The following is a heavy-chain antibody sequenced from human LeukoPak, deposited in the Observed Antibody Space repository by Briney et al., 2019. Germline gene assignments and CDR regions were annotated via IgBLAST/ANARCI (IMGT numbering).Heavy chain of an antibody. V-gene: IGHV3-7*01. Sequence: GGSLRLSCAASGFTFSTYWMTWVRQAPGKGLEWVANIKQDGTEEHYVDSVKGRFTVSRDNAKNSLYLQMNSLRADDTAVYFCARHKTMIVVAPGDAWGQGTLVTVSS. J-gene: IGHJ5*02. D-gene: IGHD3-22*01. CDR1: GFTFSTYW. CDR3: ARHKTMIVVAPGDA. CDR2: IKQDGTEE.